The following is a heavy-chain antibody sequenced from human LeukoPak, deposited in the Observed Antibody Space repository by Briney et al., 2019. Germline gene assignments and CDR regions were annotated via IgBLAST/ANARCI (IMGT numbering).Heavy chain of an antibody. CDR1: NGSISSHY. Sequence: SETLSLTCTVSNGSISSHYWSWIRQPPGKGLEWIGLIYSSAYTNYNPSLKSRVTISVDTSRNQFSLKLSSATAADTAVYYCARNERRAQKDTYYAYFYYMDVWGKGSTVTVSS. CDR2: IYSSAYT. J-gene: IGHJ6*03. V-gene: IGHV4-59*11. CDR3: ARNERRAQKDTYYAYFYYMDV. D-gene: IGHD6-25*01.